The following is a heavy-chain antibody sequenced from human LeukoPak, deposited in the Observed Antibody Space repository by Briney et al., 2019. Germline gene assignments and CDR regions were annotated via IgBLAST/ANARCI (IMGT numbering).Heavy chain of an antibody. J-gene: IGHJ3*02. Sequence: SETLSLTCTVSGGSISSSSYYWGWIRQPPGKGLEWIGSIYYSGSTYYNPSLKSRVTISVDTSKNQFSLQLNSVTPEDTAVYYCARGRPIYCSSTSCHRAFDIWGQGTMVTVSS. CDR2: IYYSGST. V-gene: IGHV4-39*01. CDR3: ARGRPIYCSSTSCHRAFDI. CDR1: GGSISSSSYY. D-gene: IGHD2-2*01.